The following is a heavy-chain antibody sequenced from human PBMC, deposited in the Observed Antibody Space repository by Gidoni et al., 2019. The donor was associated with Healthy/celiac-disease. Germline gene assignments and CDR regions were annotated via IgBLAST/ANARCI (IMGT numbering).Heavy chain of an antibody. CDR3: ASLVAAAGRDY. CDR2: IWYDGSNK. CDR1: GFTFSSYG. V-gene: IGHV3-33*01. Sequence: QVQLVESGGGVVQPGRSLRLSCAASGFTFSSYGMHWVRQAPGKGLAWVAVIWYDGSNKYYADSVKGRFTISRDNSKNTLYLQMNSLRAEDTAVYYCASLVAAAGRDYWGQGTLVTVSS. J-gene: IGHJ4*02. D-gene: IGHD6-13*01.